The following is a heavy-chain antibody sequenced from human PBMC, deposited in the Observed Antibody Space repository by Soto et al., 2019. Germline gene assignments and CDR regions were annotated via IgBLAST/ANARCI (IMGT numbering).Heavy chain of an antibody. Sequence: GGSLRLSCAASGFTFSNAWMNWVRQAPGKGLEWVGRIKSKTDGGTTDYAAPVKGRFTISRDNSKNTLYLQMNSLRAEDTAVYYCAKEAKTIFGVVKVAPGYCDYWGQGTLVTVSS. CDR3: AKEAKTIFGVVKVAPGYCDY. CDR2: IKSKTDGGTT. J-gene: IGHJ4*02. D-gene: IGHD3-3*01. V-gene: IGHV3-15*07. CDR1: GFTFSNAW.